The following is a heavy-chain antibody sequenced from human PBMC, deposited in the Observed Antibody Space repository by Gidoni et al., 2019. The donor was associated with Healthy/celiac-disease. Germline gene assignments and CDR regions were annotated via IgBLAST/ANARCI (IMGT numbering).Heavy chain of an antibody. Sequence: QLQLQESRPGLVNPSETLSLTRTVTGGSISSSWYYWGWIRQPPGKGREWIGSIYYSGSTYYNPSLKSLVTISVDTAKNQFSLKRSAVTAADTAVYYCARRRIQLWLGGYFDYWGQGTLVTVSS. CDR3: ARRRIQLWLGGYFDY. CDR1: GGSISSSWYY. J-gene: IGHJ4*02. V-gene: IGHV4-39*01. CDR2: IYYSGST. D-gene: IGHD5-18*01.